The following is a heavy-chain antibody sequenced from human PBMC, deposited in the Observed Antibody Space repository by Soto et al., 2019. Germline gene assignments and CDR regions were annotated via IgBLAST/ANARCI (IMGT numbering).Heavy chain of an antibody. J-gene: IGHJ4*02. Sequence: SETLSLTCTVSGDSVSSSDYYWTWIRQPPGKGLEWLGYISYSGGTNHNPSLKSRVSISGDTSKNQFSLKLTSVTAADTAVYYCARDKITGLFDYWGQGTLVTVSS. CDR1: GDSVSSSDYY. D-gene: IGHD2-8*02. CDR3: ARDKITGLFDY. CDR2: ISYSGGT. V-gene: IGHV4-61*08.